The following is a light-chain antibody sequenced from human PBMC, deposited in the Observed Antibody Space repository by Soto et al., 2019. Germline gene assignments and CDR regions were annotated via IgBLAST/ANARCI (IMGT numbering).Light chain of an antibody. CDR3: QSYDSSLSGSRV. J-gene: IGLJ2*01. CDR2: GNS. CDR1: SSNIGAGYD. Sequence: QSVLTQPTSVSGAPGQRVIISCTGSSSNIGAGYDVHWYQQLPGTAPKLLIYGNSNRPSGVPDRFSGSKSGTSASLAITGLQAEDEADYYCQSYDSSLSGSRVFGGGTKLTVL. V-gene: IGLV1-40*01.